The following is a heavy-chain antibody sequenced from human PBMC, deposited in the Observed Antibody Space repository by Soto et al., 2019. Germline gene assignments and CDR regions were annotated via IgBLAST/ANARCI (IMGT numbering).Heavy chain of an antibody. Sequence: ASVKASCKASGYTFTCYGISWVRQAPGQGLEWMGWISAYNGNTNYAQKLQGRVTMTTDTSTSTAYMELRSLRSDDTAVYYCASDRSDYYYSNPTINWFDPWGQGTLVTVSS. V-gene: IGHV1-18*01. CDR2: ISAYNGNT. J-gene: IGHJ5*02. D-gene: IGHD4-4*01. CDR1: GYTFTCYG. CDR3: ASDRSDYYYSNPTINWFDP.